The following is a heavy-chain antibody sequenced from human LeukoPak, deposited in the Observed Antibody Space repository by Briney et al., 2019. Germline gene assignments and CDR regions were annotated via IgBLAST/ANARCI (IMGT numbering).Heavy chain of an antibody. J-gene: IGHJ4*02. Sequence: SETLSLTCTVSGGSISSYYWSWIRQPPGKGLEWIGYIYYSGSTNYNPSLKSRVTISVDTSKNQFSLKLSSVTAADTAVYYCAREVVTATFDYWGQGTLVTVSS. V-gene: IGHV4-59*01. CDR2: IYYSGST. CDR3: AREVVTATFDY. D-gene: IGHD2-21*02. CDR1: GGSISSYY.